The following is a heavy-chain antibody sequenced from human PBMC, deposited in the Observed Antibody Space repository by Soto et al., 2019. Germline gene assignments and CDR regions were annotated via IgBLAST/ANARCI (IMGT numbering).Heavy chain of an antibody. CDR1: GGSISSYY. Sequence: ASETLSLTCTVSGGSISSYYWSWIRQPPGKGLEWIGYIYYSGSTNYNPSLKSRVTISVDTSKNQFSLKLSSVTAADTAVYYCATYYYDSSGYNWFDPWGQGTLVTVSS. D-gene: IGHD3-22*01. CDR3: ATYYYDSSGYNWFDP. CDR2: IYYSGST. V-gene: IGHV4-59*01. J-gene: IGHJ5*02.